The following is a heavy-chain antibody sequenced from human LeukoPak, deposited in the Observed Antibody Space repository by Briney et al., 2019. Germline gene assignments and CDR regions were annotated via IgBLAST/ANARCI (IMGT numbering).Heavy chain of an antibody. CDR1: GYGFTSYW. V-gene: IGHV5-51*01. Sequence: GVSLKISCKGSGYGFTSYWIGWVRPMPGKGLEWMAIIYPGDSDTRYSPSFQGQVTISADKSISTAYLQWSSLKASDTAMYYCARLPGIVVVAFDYWGQGTLVTVSS. CDR3: ARLPGIVVVAFDY. J-gene: IGHJ4*02. CDR2: IYPGDSDT. D-gene: IGHD3-22*01.